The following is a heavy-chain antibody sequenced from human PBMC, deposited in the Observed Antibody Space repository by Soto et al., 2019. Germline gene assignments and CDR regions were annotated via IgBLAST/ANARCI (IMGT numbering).Heavy chain of an antibody. D-gene: IGHD2-2*02. CDR2: TYYRSKWYN. V-gene: IGHV6-1*01. J-gene: IGHJ6*02. CDR1: GDSVSSNSAA. CDR3: AREPDWSSTSCYTSYYYYGMDV. Sequence: SQTLSLTCAISGDSVSSNSAAWNWIRQSPSRGLEWLGRTYYRSKWYNDYAVSVKSRITINPDTSKNQFSLQLNSVTPEDTAVYYCAREPDWSSTSCYTSYYYYGMDVWGQGTTVTVSS.